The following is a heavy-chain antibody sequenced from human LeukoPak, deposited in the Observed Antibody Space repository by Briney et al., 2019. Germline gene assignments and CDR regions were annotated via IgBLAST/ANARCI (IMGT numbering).Heavy chain of an antibody. V-gene: IGHV3-48*03. CDR3: ARTLLSKVRGVRHHCYYYSYMDV. CDR2: ISSSGSTI. D-gene: IGHD3-10*01. CDR1: AFTFSNYA. J-gene: IGHJ6*03. Sequence: GGSLRLSCAASAFTFSNYAMSWVRQAPGKGLEWVSYISSSGSTIYYADSVKGRFTISRDNATTSLYLQLNSMRAEDTAVYYCARTLLSKVRGVRHHCYYYSYMDVWGKGTTVTISS.